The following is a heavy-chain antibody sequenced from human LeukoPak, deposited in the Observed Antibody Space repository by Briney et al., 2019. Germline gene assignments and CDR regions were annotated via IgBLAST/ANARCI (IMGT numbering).Heavy chain of an antibody. J-gene: IGHJ4*02. V-gene: IGHV3-9*01. D-gene: IGHD6-19*01. CDR2: ISWNSGSI. Sequence: GGSLRLSCAASGFTFDDYAMHWVRQAPGKGLEWVSGISWNSGSIGYADSVKGRFTISRDNAKNSLYLQMNSLRAGDTALYYCAKGAVAGTLGPFDYWGQGTLVTVSS. CDR3: AKGAVAGTLGPFDY. CDR1: GFTFDDYA.